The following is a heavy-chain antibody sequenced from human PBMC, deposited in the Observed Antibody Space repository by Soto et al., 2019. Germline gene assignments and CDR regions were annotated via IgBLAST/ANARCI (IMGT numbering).Heavy chain of an antibody. CDR3: ARTRLCSSTSCPIIWYYYYGMDV. J-gene: IGHJ6*02. D-gene: IGHD2-2*01. CDR2: IIPNFGTA. CDR1: GGTFSSYA. Sequence: SVKVSCKASGGTFSSYAISWVRQAPGQGLEGMGGIIPNFGTANYAQKFQCRVTITADESTITAYMDLSSLRSKDTAVYYCARTRLCSSTSCPIIWYYYYGMDVWGQGTTVTVSS. V-gene: IGHV1-69*13.